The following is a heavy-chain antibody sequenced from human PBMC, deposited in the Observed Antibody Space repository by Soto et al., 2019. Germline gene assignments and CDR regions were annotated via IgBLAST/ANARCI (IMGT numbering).Heavy chain of an antibody. CDR1: GGSISSYY. CDR2: IYYSGRN. J-gene: IGHJ4*02. V-gene: IGHV4-59*01. CDR3: ARGGGRPYY. Sequence: QVQLQESGPGLVKPSETLSLTCTVSGGSISSYYWCWIRQPPGKGLEWIGYIYYSGRNTYNPSLKSRLTTSVDTTKHQFSLKLSSVTAADTPVYYCARGGGRPYYWGQGTLVTVSS. D-gene: IGHD2-15*01.